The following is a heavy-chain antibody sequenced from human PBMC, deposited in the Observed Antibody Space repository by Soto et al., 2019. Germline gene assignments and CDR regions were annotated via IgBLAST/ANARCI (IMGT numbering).Heavy chain of an antibody. CDR2: INHSGGT. Sequence: SETLSLTCAVSGYSISSGYYWGWIRQPPGKGLEWIGEINHSGGTSYNPSLKSRVTISLDTSKSQFSLKLTSVTAADRAVYYCARGSVDTVDSSGFYDYWGQGTPVTVSS. CDR1: GYSISSGYY. V-gene: IGHV4-38-2*01. CDR3: ARGSVDTVDSSGFYDY. D-gene: IGHD3-22*01. J-gene: IGHJ4*02.